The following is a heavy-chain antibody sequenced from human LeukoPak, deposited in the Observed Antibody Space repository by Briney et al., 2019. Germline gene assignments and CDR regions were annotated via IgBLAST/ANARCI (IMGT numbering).Heavy chain of an antibody. J-gene: IGHJ4*02. CDR3: ARGRIAAAGEFDY. CDR1: GGSLSSSNW. V-gene: IGHV4-4*02. D-gene: IGHD6-13*01. Sequence: SETLSLTCAVSGGSLSSSNWWSWVRQPPGKGLEWIGEIYHSGSTNYNPSLKSRVTISVDKSKNQFSLKLSSVTAADTAVYYCARGRIAAAGEFDYWGQGTLVTVSS. CDR2: IYHSGST.